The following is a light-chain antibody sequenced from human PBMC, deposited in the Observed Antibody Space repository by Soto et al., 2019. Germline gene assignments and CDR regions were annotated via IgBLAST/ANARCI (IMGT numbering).Light chain of an antibody. CDR1: QSISTY. CDR2: DAS. J-gene: IGKJ2*01. V-gene: IGKV1-39*01. Sequence: DIQMTQSPSSLSASVGDRVTITCRASQSISTYLNWYQQKPGKAPKSLIYDASTLHSGVPSRFSGGGSGTDFTLTISSLQPEDFATYYCQQSYSIPQTFGQGTKLEI. CDR3: QQSYSIPQT.